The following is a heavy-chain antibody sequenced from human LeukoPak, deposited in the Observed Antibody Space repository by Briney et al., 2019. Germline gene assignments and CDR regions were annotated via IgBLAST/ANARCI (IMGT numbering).Heavy chain of an antibody. D-gene: IGHD3-10*01. CDR2: ISYDGSKK. J-gene: IGHJ4*02. V-gene: IGHV3-30*01. CDR1: GFTFSNYP. Sequence: GRPLRLSCAASGFTFSNYPMHWVRQAPGKGLEWMAVISYDGSKKNYADSVKGRFAISRDNSENTLNLQMNSLRGEDTAVYYCARDGISFGSGSYLDNWGPGTLVTVSS. CDR3: ARDGISFGSGSYLDN.